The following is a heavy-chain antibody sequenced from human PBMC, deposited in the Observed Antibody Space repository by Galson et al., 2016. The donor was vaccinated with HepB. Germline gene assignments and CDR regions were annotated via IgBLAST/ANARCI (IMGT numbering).Heavy chain of an antibody. CDR3: ARGILYGMDV. Sequence: SLRLSCAASGFTFSNYGMHWVRQAPGKGLEWVAVISYDGANTYYADSVKGRFTISRDNSKNTLHLQMNRLRSEDTAVYYCARGILYGMDVWGQGTTVTVSS. V-gene: IGHV3-30*03. J-gene: IGHJ6*02. CDR2: ISYDGANT. CDR1: GFTFSNYG.